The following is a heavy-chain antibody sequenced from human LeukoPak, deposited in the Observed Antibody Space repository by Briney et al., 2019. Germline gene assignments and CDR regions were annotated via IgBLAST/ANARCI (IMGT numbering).Heavy chain of an antibody. D-gene: IGHD3-3*01. V-gene: IGHV4-38-2*02. CDR3: ARVNQKLRFLEWSRYYFDY. CDR2: IYHSGRT. CDR1: GYSISSGYY. J-gene: IGHJ4*02. Sequence: SETLSLTCTVSGYSISSGYYWGWIRQPPGKGLEWIGSIYHSGRTFYNPSLKSRVTISVDTSKNQFSLKLSSVTAADTAVYYCARVNQKLRFLEWSRYYFDYWGQGTLVTVSS.